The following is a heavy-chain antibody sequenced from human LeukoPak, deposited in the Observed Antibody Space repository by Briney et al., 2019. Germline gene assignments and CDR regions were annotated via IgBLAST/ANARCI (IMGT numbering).Heavy chain of an antibody. CDR2: IYTSGST. Sequence: SETLSLTCTVSGGSISSYYWSWIRQPAGKGQEWIGRIYTSGSTNYNPSLKSRVTMSVDTSKNQFSLQLTSVTAADTAVYYCARETYYYGSGSYPFDYWGQGTLVTVSS. CDR1: GGSISSYY. CDR3: ARETYYYGSGSYPFDY. V-gene: IGHV4-4*07. D-gene: IGHD3-10*01. J-gene: IGHJ4*02.